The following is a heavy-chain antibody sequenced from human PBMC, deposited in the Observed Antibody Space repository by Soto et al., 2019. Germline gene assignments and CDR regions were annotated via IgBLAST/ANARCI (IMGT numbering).Heavy chain of an antibody. Sequence: ASETLSLTCTVSGGSISSYYWSWIRQPPGKGLEWIGYIYYSGSTNYNPSLKSRVTISVDTSKNQFSLKLSSVTAADTAVYYCARHGPQTYYDFWSGYPPNNWFDPWGQGTLVTVSS. CDR3: ARHGPQTYYDFWSGYPPNNWFDP. V-gene: IGHV4-59*08. J-gene: IGHJ5*02. D-gene: IGHD3-3*01. CDR1: GGSISSYY. CDR2: IYYSGST.